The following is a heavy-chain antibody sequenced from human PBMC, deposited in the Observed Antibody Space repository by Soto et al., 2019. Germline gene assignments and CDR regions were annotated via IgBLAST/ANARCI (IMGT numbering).Heavy chain of an antibody. Sequence: QLQLQESGPGLVKPSETLSLTCTVSGGSISSSSYYWGWIRQPPGKGLEWIGSIYYSGSTYYNPSLKSRVTISVDTSKNQFSLKLSSVTAADTAVYYCARHVPRLRYPGWFDPWGQGTLVTVSS. V-gene: IGHV4-39*01. CDR2: IYYSGST. CDR1: GGSISSSSYY. D-gene: IGHD3-9*01. CDR3: ARHVPRLRYPGWFDP. J-gene: IGHJ5*02.